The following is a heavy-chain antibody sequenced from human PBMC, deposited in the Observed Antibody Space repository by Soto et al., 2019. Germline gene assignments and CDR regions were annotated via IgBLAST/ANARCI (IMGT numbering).Heavy chain of an antibody. CDR1: GGTFSSYT. Sequence: SVKVSCKASGGTFSSYTISWVRQAPGQGLEWMGRIIPILGIANYAQKFQGRVTITADKSTSTAYMELSSLRSEDTAVYYCARGWIVGATPSHFDYWGQGTLVTVSS. CDR3: ARGWIVGATPSHFDY. J-gene: IGHJ4*02. D-gene: IGHD1-26*01. CDR2: IIPILGIA. V-gene: IGHV1-69*02.